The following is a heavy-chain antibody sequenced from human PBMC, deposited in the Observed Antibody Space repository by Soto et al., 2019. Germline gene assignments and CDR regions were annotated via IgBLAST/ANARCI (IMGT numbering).Heavy chain of an antibody. V-gene: IGHV4-39*01. J-gene: IGHJ3*02. D-gene: IGHD3-3*01. CDR1: GGSISSSNYY. CDR3: ATIYLWTLDI. CDR2: IYHSGIT. Sequence: SETLSLTCTVSGGSISSSNYYWGWVRQPPGKGLEWIGSIYHSGITYYNPSLKSRVAISVDTSKNQFSLKVNAVTAADTAIYYCATIYLWTLDIWGQGTMVTVSS.